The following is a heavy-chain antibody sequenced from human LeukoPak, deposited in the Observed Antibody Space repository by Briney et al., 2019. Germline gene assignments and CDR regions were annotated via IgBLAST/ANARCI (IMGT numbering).Heavy chain of an antibody. CDR3: ARGYDSSGYYSEGPFHI. V-gene: IGHV1-18*01. CDR2: ISAYNGNT. CDR1: GHTSISYG. Sequence: SVKLSRTASGHTSISYGISWVRQAPGQGLGWMGWISAYNGNTNYGQKLHARVAMTRDTSTSTAYMELKSLRSDDTAVYYCARGYDSSGYYSEGPFHIWGQGTMVTVSS. D-gene: IGHD3-22*01. J-gene: IGHJ3*02.